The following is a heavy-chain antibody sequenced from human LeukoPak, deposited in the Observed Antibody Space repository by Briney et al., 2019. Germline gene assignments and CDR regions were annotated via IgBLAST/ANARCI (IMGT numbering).Heavy chain of an antibody. CDR1: GYSFTSYW. CDR3: ARQGHYCDSSGYSDY. D-gene: IGHD3-22*01. V-gene: IGHV5-51*01. Sequence: GESLKISCKGSGYSFTSYWIGWVRQMPGKGLEWMGIIYPGDSDTRYSPSFQGQVAISADKSISTAHLQWSSLKASDTAMYYCARQGHYCDSSGYSDYWGQGTLVTVSS. CDR2: IYPGDSDT. J-gene: IGHJ4*02.